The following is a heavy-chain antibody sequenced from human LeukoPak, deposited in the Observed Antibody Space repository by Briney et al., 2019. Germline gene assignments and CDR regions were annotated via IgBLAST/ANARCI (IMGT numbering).Heavy chain of an antibody. V-gene: IGHV4-59*12. CDR1: GGSISSDY. Sequence: SETLSLTCTVSGGSISSDYWSWIRQPPGKGLEWIGYVYVSGNTNYNPSLKSRVTISVDTSKNQFSLKLSSVTAADTAVYYCARESYDSSGYCFDYWGQGTLVTVSS. CDR2: VYVSGNT. D-gene: IGHD3-22*01. CDR3: ARESYDSSGYCFDY. J-gene: IGHJ4*02.